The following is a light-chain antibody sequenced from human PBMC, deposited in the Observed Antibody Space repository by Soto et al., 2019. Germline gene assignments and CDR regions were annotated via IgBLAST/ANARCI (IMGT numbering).Light chain of an antibody. J-gene: IGLJ2*01. CDR2: DNS. V-gene: IGLV1-40*01. CDR1: RSNIGAGYD. Sequence: QSVLTQPPSLSGAPGQRVTISCTGSRSNIGAGYDVHWYQHLPGTAPKVLIFDNSNRPSWVPDRFSGSKSGTSASLAITGLQAEDEAVYYCHSYDVSLRGPAFGGGTKVTVL. CDR3: HSYDVSLRGPA.